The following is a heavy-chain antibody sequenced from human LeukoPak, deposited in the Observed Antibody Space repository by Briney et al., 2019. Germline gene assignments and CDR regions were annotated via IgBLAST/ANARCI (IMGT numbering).Heavy chain of an antibody. Sequence: GGSLRLSCAASGFTFSSYGMHWVRQAPGKGLEWVAVISYDGSNKYYADSVKGRFTISRDNSKNTPYLQMNSLRAEDTAVYYCARRSLYDFWSGYGFDYWGQGSLVTVSS. CDR3: ARRSLYDFWSGYGFDY. J-gene: IGHJ4*02. CDR1: GFTFSSYG. CDR2: ISYDGSNK. V-gene: IGHV3-30*03. D-gene: IGHD3-3*01.